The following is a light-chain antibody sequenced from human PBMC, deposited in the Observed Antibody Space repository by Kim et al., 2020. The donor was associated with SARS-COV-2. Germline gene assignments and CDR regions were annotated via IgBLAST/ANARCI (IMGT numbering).Light chain of an antibody. V-gene: IGKV1-39*01. CDR2: TAS. Sequence: ASVGDRVSIACRASQAITRYLYWYQQIPGKAPKLLIYTASNLQSGVSSRFSGSGSGTDFTLTISSLQPEDFANYYCQQTFSSPQTFGQGTKVDIK. J-gene: IGKJ1*01. CDR3: QQTFSSPQT. CDR1: QAITRY.